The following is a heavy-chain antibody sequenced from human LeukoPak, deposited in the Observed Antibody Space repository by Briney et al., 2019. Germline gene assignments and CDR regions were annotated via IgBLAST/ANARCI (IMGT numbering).Heavy chain of an antibody. CDR3: KAYYYDSSGYYYDY. J-gene: IGHJ4*02. CDR2: IYSGGST. Sequence: GGSLRLSCAASGFTVSSNYMSWVRQAPGKGLEWVSVIYSGGSTYYADSVKGRFTISRDNSKNTLYLQMNSLRAEDTAVYHCKAYYYDSSGYYYDYWGQGTLVTVSS. D-gene: IGHD3-22*01. V-gene: IGHV3-66*01. CDR1: GFTVSSNY.